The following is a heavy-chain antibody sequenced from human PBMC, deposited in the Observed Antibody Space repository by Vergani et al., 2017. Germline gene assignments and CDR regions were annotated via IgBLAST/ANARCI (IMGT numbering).Heavy chain of an antibody. J-gene: IGHJ5*02. CDR3: ARHSTVEWLVKLGWIDP. V-gene: IGHV4-39*01. CDR2: IYYSGRT. CDR1: GASIRSSNSY. D-gene: IGHD6-19*01. Sequence: QLQLQESGPGLVKPSATLSLTCSVSGASIRSSNSYWGWIRQPPGKGLEWIASIYYSGRTYYNPSLKSRVTISVDTSKNQFSLKLSSVTAADTAVYFCARHSTVEWLVKLGWIDPWGQGILVTVSS.